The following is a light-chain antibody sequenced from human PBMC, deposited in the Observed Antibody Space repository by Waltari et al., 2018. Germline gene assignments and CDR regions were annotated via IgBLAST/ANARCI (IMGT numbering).Light chain of an antibody. Sequence: IALTQSPGTLSLSTGERDILSCSASQTVSSSYLAWYQEKPGQAPRLLIYGASSRATGIPDRFSGSGSGTDFTLTISRLEPEDFAVYYCQQYGSSPYTFGQGAKLEI. J-gene: IGKJ2*01. CDR2: GAS. CDR1: QTVSSSY. V-gene: IGKV3-20*01. CDR3: QQYGSSPYT.